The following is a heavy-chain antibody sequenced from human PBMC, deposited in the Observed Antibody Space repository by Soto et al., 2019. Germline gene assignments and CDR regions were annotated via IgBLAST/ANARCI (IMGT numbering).Heavy chain of an antibody. V-gene: IGHV3-23*01. J-gene: IGHJ4*02. CDR3: AKVAYATTVTTHFDY. CDR1: GFTFSSYA. CDR2: ISGGGGST. D-gene: IGHD4-17*01. Sequence: EVQLLESGGGLVQPGESLRLSCAASGFTFSSYAMSWVRQAPGKGLEWVSAISGGGGSTYYADSVKGRFTISRDNSKNTLYLQMNSLRAEDTAVYYCAKVAYATTVTTHFDYWGQGTLVTVSS.